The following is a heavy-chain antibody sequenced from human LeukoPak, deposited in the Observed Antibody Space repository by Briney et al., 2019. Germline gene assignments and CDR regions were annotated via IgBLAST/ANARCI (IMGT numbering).Heavy chain of an antibody. CDR1: GFTFSSYA. V-gene: IGHV3-23*01. CDR2: ISGSGGST. Sequence: GGSLRLSCAASGFTFSSYAMSWVRQAPGKGLEWVSAISGSGGSTYYADSVKGRFTISRDNSKNTLYLQMNSLRAEDTAVYYCAKGGRGFGELVYYYYGMDVWGKGTTVTVPS. CDR3: AKGGRGFGELVYYYYGMDV. D-gene: IGHD3-10*01. J-gene: IGHJ6*04.